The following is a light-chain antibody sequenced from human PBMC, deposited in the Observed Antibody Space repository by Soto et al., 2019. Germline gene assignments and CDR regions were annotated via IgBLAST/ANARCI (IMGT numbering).Light chain of an antibody. CDR3: QQCGSSPWT. CDR2: DAS. Sequence: DIVLTQSPGTLSLSPGERATLSCRASQSISSPYLSWHQQKPGQAPRLLIYDASTRATGIPDRFSGGGSGTDFTLTISRLEPEDFAVYYCQQCGSSPWTFGQGTKVDIK. J-gene: IGKJ1*01. CDR1: QSISSPY. V-gene: IGKV3-20*01.